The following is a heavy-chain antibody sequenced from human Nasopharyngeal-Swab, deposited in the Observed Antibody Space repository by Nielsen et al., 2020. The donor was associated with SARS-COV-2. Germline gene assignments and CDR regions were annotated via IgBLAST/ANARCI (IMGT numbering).Heavy chain of an antibody. CDR2: IKEDGREK. D-gene: IGHD1-20*01. Sequence: GESLKISCAASGFTSGNYWMSWVCQAPGKRLEWVANIKEDGREKDYVDSAKGRFTISRDNIKNSLYLQMNSLRVENTAVYFCARLPRNNWRLDSWGQGILVTVSS. V-gene: IGHV3-7*03. J-gene: IGHJ4*02. CDR1: GFTSGNYW. CDR3: ARLPRNNWRLDS.